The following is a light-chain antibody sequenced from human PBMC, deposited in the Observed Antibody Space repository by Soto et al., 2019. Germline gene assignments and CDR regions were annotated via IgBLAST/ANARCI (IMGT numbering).Light chain of an antibody. CDR2: EVR. Sequence: QSVLTQPASVSGSPGQSITISCTGTSSDVGSYNRVSWYQQPPGTAPKLIIYEVRNRPSGVSNRFSGSKSGNTAYLTISGLQAEDEADYFCNSYTTSSTYVFGTGTKVTV. CDR3: NSYTTSSTYV. CDR1: SSDVGSYNR. V-gene: IGLV2-14*01. J-gene: IGLJ1*01.